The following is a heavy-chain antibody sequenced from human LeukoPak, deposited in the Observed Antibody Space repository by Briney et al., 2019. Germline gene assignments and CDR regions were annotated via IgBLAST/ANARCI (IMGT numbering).Heavy chain of an antibody. Sequence: ASVKVSCKASGYTFTSYGISWVRQAPGQGLDGMGWISAYNGNTNYAQKLQGRVTMTTDTSTSTAYMELRRLRSDDTAVYYCARAGEVVVAAEYYFDYWGQGTLVTVSS. V-gene: IGHV1-18*04. D-gene: IGHD2-15*01. CDR1: GYTFTSYG. CDR2: ISAYNGNT. CDR3: ARAGEVVVAAEYYFDY. J-gene: IGHJ4*02.